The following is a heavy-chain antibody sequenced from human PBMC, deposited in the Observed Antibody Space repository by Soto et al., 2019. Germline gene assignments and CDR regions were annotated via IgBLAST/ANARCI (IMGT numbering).Heavy chain of an antibody. CDR1: GYSFTSYG. CDR2: ISPYSGHT. J-gene: IGHJ6*02. CDR3: ARDRCTTAKCYTHHLDV. Sequence: QGQLVQSGGEVTKPGASVKVSCNASGYSFTSYGISWVRQAPGQGLEWMWWISPYSGHTKYAQKVQGRVTLTTETSTGTAYMELRSLASDDTAVYYCARDRCTTAKCYTHHLDVWGQGTTVIVSS. V-gene: IGHV1-18*04. D-gene: IGHD2-8*01.